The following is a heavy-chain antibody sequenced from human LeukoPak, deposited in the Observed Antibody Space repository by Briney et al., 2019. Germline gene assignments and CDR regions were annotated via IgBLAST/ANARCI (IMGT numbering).Heavy chain of an antibody. CDR3: ANEPPWGDIPDSWDAFDI. J-gene: IGHJ3*02. CDR1: GFTFSSYG. D-gene: IGHD3-9*01. V-gene: IGHV3-30*18. CDR2: ISYDGSNK. Sequence: GGSLRLSCAASGFTFSSYGMHWVRQAPGEGLEWVAVISYDGSNKYYADSVKGRFTISRDNSKNTLYLQMNSLRAEDTAVYYCANEPPWGDIPDSWDAFDIWGQGTMVTVSS.